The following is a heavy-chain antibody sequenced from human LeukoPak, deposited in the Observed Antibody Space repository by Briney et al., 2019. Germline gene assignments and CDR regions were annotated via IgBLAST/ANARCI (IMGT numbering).Heavy chain of an antibody. CDR3: ARIGRTTDY. D-gene: IGHD1-1*01. CDR2: IYTSGST. J-gene: IGHJ4*02. CDR1: GGSISSGSYY. Sequence: PSETLSLTCTVSGGSISSGSYYWSWIRQPAGKGLEWIGRIYTSGSTNYNPSLKSRVTISVDTSKNQFSLKLSSVTVADTAVYYCARIGRTTDYWGQGTLVTVSS. V-gene: IGHV4-61*02.